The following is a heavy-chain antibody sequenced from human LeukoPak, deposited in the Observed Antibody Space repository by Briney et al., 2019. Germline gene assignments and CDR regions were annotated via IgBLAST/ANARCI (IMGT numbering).Heavy chain of an antibody. D-gene: IGHD4-17*01. V-gene: IGHV4-59*08. J-gene: IGHJ3*02. CDR2: IYYSGST. Sequence: SETLSLTCTVSGGSISSYFWSWIRQPPGKGLEWIGYIYYSGSTNYNPSLKSRVTISVDTSKNQFSLKLSSVTAADTAVYYCASHTVARDAFDIWGQGTMVTVSS. CDR3: ASHTVARDAFDI. CDR1: GGSISSYF.